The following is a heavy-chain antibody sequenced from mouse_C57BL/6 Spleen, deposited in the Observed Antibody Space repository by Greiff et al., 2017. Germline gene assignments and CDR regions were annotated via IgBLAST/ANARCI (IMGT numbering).Heavy chain of an antibody. CDR2: ISDGGSYT. Sequence: EVKLVESGGGLVKPGGSLKLSCAASGFTFSSYAMSWVRQTPEKRLEWVATISDGGSYTYYPDNVKGRFTISRDNAKNNLYLQMSHLKSEDTAMYYCARGGQLRLPWFAYWGQGTLVTVSA. V-gene: IGHV5-4*03. CDR3: ARGGQLRLPWFAY. D-gene: IGHD3-2*02. J-gene: IGHJ3*01. CDR1: GFTFSSYA.